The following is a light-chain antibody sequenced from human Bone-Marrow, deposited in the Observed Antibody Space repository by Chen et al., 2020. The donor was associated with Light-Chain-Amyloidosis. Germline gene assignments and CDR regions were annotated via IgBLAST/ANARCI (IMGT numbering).Light chain of an antibody. V-gene: IGLV3-21*02. CDR3: QVWDRSSDRPV. Sequence: SYVLTQPSPVSVAPGQTATIACGGNNIGSTSVPWYQQTPGQAPLLVVYDDSDRPSGIPERLSGSTSGNTATLNISRVEAGDEADYYCQVWDRSSDRPVFGGGTKLTVL. CDR1: NIGSTS. J-gene: IGLJ3*02. CDR2: DDS.